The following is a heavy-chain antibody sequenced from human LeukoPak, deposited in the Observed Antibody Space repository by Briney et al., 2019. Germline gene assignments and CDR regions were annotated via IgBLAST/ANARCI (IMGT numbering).Heavy chain of an antibody. J-gene: IGHJ4*02. D-gene: IGHD3-10*01. V-gene: IGHV3-15*01. CDR2: IKSKTDGGTT. CDR1: GFTFSNAW. Sequence: PGGSLRLSCAASGFTFSNAWMVWVRQAPGKGLEWAGRIKSKTDGGTTDYAAPVKGRFTISRDDSKNTLYLEMNSLKTEDTAVYYCTTRGSDSGCPFFWGQGTLVTVSS. CDR3: TTRGSDSGCPFF.